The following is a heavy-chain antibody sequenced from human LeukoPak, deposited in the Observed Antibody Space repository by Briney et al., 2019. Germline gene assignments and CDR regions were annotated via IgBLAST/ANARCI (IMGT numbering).Heavy chain of an antibody. Sequence: PGGSLRLSCAASGFTFSSYGMSWVRQAPGKGLEWVSSISGSGGSTYYADSVKGRFTISRDNSKNTLYLQMNSLKTEDTAVYYCTGHYDSTFDYWGQGTLVTVSS. J-gene: IGHJ4*02. CDR1: GFTFSSYG. V-gene: IGHV3-23*01. CDR2: ISGSGGST. CDR3: TGHYDSTFDY. D-gene: IGHD3-22*01.